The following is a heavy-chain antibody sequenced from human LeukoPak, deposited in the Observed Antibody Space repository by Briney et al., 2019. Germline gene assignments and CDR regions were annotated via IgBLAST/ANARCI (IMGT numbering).Heavy chain of an antibody. J-gene: IGHJ6*02. V-gene: IGHV3-33*01. Sequence: GGSLRLSCAASGFTFSSYGMHWVRQAPGKGLEWAAVIWYDGSNKYSADSVKGRFTISRDNSKNTLYLQMNRLRAEDTALYYCARATPDYYGMDVWGQGTTVTVSS. CDR3: ARATPDYYGMDV. CDR2: IWYDGSNK. CDR1: GFTFSSYG.